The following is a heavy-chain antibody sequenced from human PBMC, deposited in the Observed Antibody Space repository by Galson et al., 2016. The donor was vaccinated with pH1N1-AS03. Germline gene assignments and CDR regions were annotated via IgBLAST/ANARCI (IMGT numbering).Heavy chain of an antibody. CDR1: GFSFSASW. V-gene: IGHV3-7*03. Sequence: SLRLSCAASGFSFSASWMSWVRQAPGKGLEWVANIRQEGSAKYYVDTVVGRFTISRDKAKNSLCLQMYSLRDEDRAVYYCAREPWGSTQGEYWGQGTLVTVSS. CDR3: AREPWGSTQGEY. CDR2: IRQEGSAK. J-gene: IGHJ4*02. D-gene: IGHD3-16*01.